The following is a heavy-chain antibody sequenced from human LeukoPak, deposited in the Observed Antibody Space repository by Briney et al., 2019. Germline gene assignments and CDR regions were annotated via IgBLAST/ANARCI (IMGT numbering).Heavy chain of an antibody. J-gene: IGHJ4*02. CDR3: ARGSVYSSGLNPFDY. CDR2: IYYSGST. CDR1: GGSISSYY. Sequence: SETLSLTCTVSGGSISSYYWSWIRQPPGKGLEWIGYIYYSGSTNYNPSLKSRVTISVDTSKNQFSLKLSSVTAADTAVYYCARGSVYSSGLNPFDYWGQGTLVTVSS. D-gene: IGHD6-19*01. V-gene: IGHV4-59*08.